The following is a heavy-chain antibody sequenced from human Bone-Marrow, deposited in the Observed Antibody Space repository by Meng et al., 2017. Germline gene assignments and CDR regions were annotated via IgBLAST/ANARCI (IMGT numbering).Heavy chain of an antibody. J-gene: IGHJ5*02. CDR1: GYTFTSYD. CDR3: ARGLLAGEALP. Sequence: ASVNVSCQASGYTFTSYDINWVRQATGQGREWMGWMNPNSGNTGYAQKFQGRVTMTRNTSISTAYMELSSLRSEDTAVYYCARGLLAGEALPWGQGTLVTVSS. D-gene: IGHD4-17*01. V-gene: IGHV1-8*01. CDR2: MNPNSGNT.